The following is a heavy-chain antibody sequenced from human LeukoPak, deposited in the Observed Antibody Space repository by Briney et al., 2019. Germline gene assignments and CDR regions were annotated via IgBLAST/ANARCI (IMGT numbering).Heavy chain of an antibody. CDR3: ARDDCLGY. D-gene: IGHD2-21*01. J-gene: IGHJ4*02. V-gene: IGHV3-7*05. CDR2: IKQDGSEK. Sequence: GGSLRLSCAASGFTFSGYWMAWVRQAPGRGLEWVAHIKQDGSEKNYVDPVKGRFTISRGNAKNSVYLQMDTLRAEDTAVYYCARDDCLGYWGQGTLVTVSS. CDR1: GFTFSGYW.